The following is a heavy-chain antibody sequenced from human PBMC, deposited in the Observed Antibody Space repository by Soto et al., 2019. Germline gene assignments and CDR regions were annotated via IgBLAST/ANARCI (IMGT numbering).Heavy chain of an antibody. CDR2: IYTSGST. J-gene: IGHJ6*02. D-gene: IGHD3-9*01. Sequence: PSETLSLTCTVSGGSISSYYWSWIRQPAGKGLEWIGRIYTSGSTNYNPSLKSRVTMSVDTSKNQFSLKLSSVTAADTAVYYCARDRGGYDLLTGYYQYYYYGMDVWGQGTTVTVSS. V-gene: IGHV4-4*07. CDR3: ARDRGGYDLLTGYYQYYYYGMDV. CDR1: GGSISSYY.